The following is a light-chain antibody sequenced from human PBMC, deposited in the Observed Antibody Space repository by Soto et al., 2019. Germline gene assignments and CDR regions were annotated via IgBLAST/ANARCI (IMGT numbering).Light chain of an antibody. J-gene: IGLJ3*02. CDR1: ISNIGKDT. V-gene: IGLV1-44*01. CDR2: NNN. Sequence: QAVVTQPPSVSGTPGLRVNISCSGGISNIGKDTVNWYQQLPGTAPKLLIYNNNQRPSGVPDRFSGSKSGTSASLAISGLRSDDESDYYCAAWDDSLSGPVFGGGTKVTVL. CDR3: AAWDDSLSGPV.